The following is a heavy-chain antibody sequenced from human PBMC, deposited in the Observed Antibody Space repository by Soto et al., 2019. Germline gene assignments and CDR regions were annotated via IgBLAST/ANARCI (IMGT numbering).Heavy chain of an antibody. D-gene: IGHD3-9*01. V-gene: IGHV4-59*01. J-gene: IGHJ5*02. Sequence: SETLSLTCTVSGGSISSYYWSWIRQPPGKGLEWIGYIYYSGSTNYNPSLKSRVTISVDTSKNQFSLKLSSVTAADTAVYYCARGRPGGYSGYYDILTGFRDTDPWGQGTLVTVSS. CDR3: ARGRPGGYSGYYDILTGFRDTDP. CDR2: IYYSGST. CDR1: GGSISSYY.